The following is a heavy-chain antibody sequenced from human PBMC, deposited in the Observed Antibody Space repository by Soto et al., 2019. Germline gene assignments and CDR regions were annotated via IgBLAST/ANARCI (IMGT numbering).Heavy chain of an antibody. CDR3: ARQPTTGDTDLWFDP. CDR1: GGSSSTSRAY. V-gene: IGHV4-39*01. D-gene: IGHD2-21*01. J-gene: IGHJ5*02. Sequence: QLQLLESGPVLVKASETLSLTCNVSGGSSSTSRAYWAWIRQPPGKGLEWLANIFYSGSTYYNQSLASRVTVSVDTSKNEFSLKLRSVTAADTAVYYCARQPTTGDTDLWFDPWGQGTLVTVSS. CDR2: IFYSGST.